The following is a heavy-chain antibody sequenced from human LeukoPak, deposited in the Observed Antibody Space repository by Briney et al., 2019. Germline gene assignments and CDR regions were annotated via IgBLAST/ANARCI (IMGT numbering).Heavy chain of an antibody. V-gene: IGHV4-34*01. CDR3: TRTSPGIPLDF. CDR2: ISHSGRT. J-gene: IGHJ4*02. CDR1: GVSFSGYY. Sequence: SETLSLTCAVSGVSFSGYYWSWNRLPPGKGPEWIGEISHSGRTSYNPSLKGRVTISLDTSMNHFSLNLRFVTAADTAVYYCTRTSPGIPLDFWGQGTLVTVSS. D-gene: IGHD1-26*01.